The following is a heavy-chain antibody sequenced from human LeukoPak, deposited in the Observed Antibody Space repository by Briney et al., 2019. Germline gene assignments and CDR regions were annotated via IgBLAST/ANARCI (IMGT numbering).Heavy chain of an antibody. CDR2: IDPADSDT. V-gene: IGHV5-51*01. CDR1: GYSFTSYW. J-gene: IGHJ4*02. Sequence: GESLKISCKGSGYSFTSYWIGWVRQMPGKGLEWMGIIDPADSDTRYSPSFQGQVTISADKSISTAYLQWSSPKASDSAIYYCARRKTANDYWGQGTLVTVSS. CDR3: ARRKTANDY. D-gene: IGHD5-18*01.